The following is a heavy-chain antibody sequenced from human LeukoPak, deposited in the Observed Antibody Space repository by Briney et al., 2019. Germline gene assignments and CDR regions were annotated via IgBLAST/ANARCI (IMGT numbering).Heavy chain of an antibody. J-gene: IGHJ4*02. CDR3: ARDPEVGYCSGGSCYGQSY. CDR1: GGTFSSYT. Sequence: ASVKVSCKASGGTFSSYTISWVRQAPGQGLEWMGRIIPILGIANYAQKFQGRVTITTDESTSTAYMELSSLRSEDTAVYYCARDPEVGYCSGGSCYGQSYWGQGTLVTVSS. D-gene: IGHD2-15*01. V-gene: IGHV1-69*16. CDR2: IIPILGIA.